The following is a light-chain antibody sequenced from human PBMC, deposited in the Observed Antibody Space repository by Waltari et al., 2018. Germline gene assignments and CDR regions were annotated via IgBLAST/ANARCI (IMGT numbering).Light chain of an antibody. J-gene: IGLJ2*01. CDR1: NPKLGRNN. CDR2: RNK. CDR3: AAWDDSLNCVL. V-gene: IGLV1-44*01. Sequence: QSLLTQPPSASETPGQRAASSCSGGNPKLGRNNVNWYQPYPGTAPNLLIHRNKQRPSGLPDRFSASKSGTSAPLAISGLQSEDEADYYCAAWDDSLNCVLFGGGTKLTVL.